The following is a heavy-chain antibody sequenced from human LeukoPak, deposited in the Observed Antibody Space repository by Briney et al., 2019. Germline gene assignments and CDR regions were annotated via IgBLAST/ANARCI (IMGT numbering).Heavy chain of an antibody. V-gene: IGHV3-23*01. CDR3: ATPRSSYYYYGMDV. J-gene: IGHJ6*02. CDR1: GFIFSSYA. Sequence: QPGGSLRLSCAASGFIFSSYAMSWVRQAPGKGLEWVSAISGGGDNTYYAASVKGRFTTTRDNSKNTLYLQMNSLRAEDTALYYCATPRSSYYYYGMDVWGQGTTVIVSS. CDR2: ISGGGDNT.